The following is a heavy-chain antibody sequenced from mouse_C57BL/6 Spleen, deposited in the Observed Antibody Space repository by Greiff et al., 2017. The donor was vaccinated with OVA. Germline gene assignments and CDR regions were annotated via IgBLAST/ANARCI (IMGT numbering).Heavy chain of an antibody. V-gene: IGHV1-69*01. D-gene: IGHD2-1*01. Sequence: VQLQQPGAELVMPGASVKLSCKASGYTFTSYWMHWVKQRPGQGLEWIGEIDPSDSYTNYNQKFKGKSTLTVDKSSSTAYMQLSSLTSEDSAVYYCARGGIYYGNSYYFDYWGQGTTLTVSS. CDR3: ARGGIYYGNSYYFDY. CDR2: IDPSDSYT. J-gene: IGHJ2*01. CDR1: GYTFTSYW.